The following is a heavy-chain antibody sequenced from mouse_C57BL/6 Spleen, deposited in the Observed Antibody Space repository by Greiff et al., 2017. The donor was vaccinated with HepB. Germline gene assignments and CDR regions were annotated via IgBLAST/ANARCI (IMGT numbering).Heavy chain of an antibody. J-gene: IGHJ4*01. CDR1: GFTFSNYW. Sequence: EVKVEESGGGLVQPGGSMKLSCVASGFTFSNYWMNWVRQSPEKGLEWVAQIRLKSDNYATHYAESVKGRFTISRDDSKSSVYLQMNNLRAEDTGIYYCTGGPGYAMDYWGQGTSVTVSS. CDR3: TGGPGYAMDY. CDR2: IRLKSDNYAT. V-gene: IGHV6-3*01.